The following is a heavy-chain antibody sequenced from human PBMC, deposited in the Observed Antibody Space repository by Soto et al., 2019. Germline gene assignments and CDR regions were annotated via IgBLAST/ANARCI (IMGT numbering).Heavy chain of an antibody. J-gene: IGHJ4*02. CDR1: GVLLTNFW. CDR3: AKDSWYFDL. V-gene: IGHV3-74*01. CDR2: IDNSGSST. D-gene: IGHD6-13*01. Sequence: LSGEVSGVLLTNFWRHWVRQVPGKGLVWFSRIDNSGSSTSYADSVKGRFTISRDNAKNTVSLQMNSLRAEDKGVYYCAKDSWYFDLWSQGSLVTVSS.